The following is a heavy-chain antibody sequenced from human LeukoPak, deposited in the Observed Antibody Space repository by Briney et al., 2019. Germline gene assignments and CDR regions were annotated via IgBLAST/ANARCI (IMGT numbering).Heavy chain of an antibody. Sequence: SSETLSLTCTVSGGSISSGSYYWSWIRQPAGKGLEWIGRIYTSGSTNYNPSLKSRVTMSVDTSKNQFSLKLSSVTAADTAVYYCASLTVETFFDYWGQGTLVAVSS. CDR2: IYTSGST. CDR3: ASLTVETFFDY. D-gene: IGHD6-19*01. J-gene: IGHJ4*02. V-gene: IGHV4-61*02. CDR1: GGSISSGSYY.